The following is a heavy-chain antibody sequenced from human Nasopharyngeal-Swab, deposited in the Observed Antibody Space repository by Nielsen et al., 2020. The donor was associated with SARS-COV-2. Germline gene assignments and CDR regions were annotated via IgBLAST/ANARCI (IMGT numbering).Heavy chain of an antibody. CDR1: GFTFSSYW. V-gene: IGHV3-7*01. D-gene: IGHD5-18*01. J-gene: IGHJ6*02. CDR3: ARTARMGYSYGLYYYYGMDV. Sequence: GESLKISCAASGFTFSSYWMSWVRQAPGKGLEWVANIKQDGSDKYYVDSVTGRFTISRDNAKNSLYLQMNSLRAEDTAVYYCARTARMGYSYGLYYYYGMDVWGQGTTVTVSS. CDR2: IKQDGSDK.